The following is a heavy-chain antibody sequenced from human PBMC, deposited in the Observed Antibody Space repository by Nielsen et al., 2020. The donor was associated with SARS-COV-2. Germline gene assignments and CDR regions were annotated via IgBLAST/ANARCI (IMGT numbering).Heavy chain of an antibody. CDR3: ARDAYGDLIYGMDV. D-gene: IGHD4-17*01. V-gene: IGHV3-30*04. CDR2: ILHEGGKV. J-gene: IGHJ6*02. CDR1: GFSLMTYN. Sequence: GGSLRLSCTASGFSLMTYNMDWVRQAPGKGLEWVAAILHEGGKVYHADSVKGRFTISRDNSRNTLYLQMNTLRPEDTAVYSCARDAYGDLIYGMDVWGRGTTVTVSS.